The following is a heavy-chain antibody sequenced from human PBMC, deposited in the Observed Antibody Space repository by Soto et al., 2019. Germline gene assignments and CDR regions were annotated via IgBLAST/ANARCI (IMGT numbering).Heavy chain of an antibody. D-gene: IGHD3-3*01. V-gene: IGHV3-48*03. CDR1: GFTFSSYE. J-gene: IGHJ4*02. Sequence: EVQLVESGGGLVQPGGSLRLSCAASGFTFSSYEMNWVRQAPGKGLEWVSYISSSGSTIYYADSVKGRFTISRDNAKYSLYLQMNSLRAEDTAVYYCARASGITIFGVVKYYFDYWGQGTLVTVSS. CDR2: ISSSGSTI. CDR3: ARASGITIFGVVKYYFDY.